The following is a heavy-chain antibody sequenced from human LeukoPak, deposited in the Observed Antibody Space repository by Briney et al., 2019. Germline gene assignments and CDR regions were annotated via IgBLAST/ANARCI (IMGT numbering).Heavy chain of an antibody. CDR3: ASIAVATRNFDY. D-gene: IGHD6-19*01. CDR2: IYYSGST. V-gene: IGHV4-59*01. CDR1: GGSISSYY. J-gene: IGHJ4*02. Sequence: PSETLSLTCTVSGGSISSYYWSWIRQPPGKGLEWIGYIYYSGSTNYSPSLKSRVTISVDTSKNQFSLKLSSVTAADTAVYYCASIAVATRNFDYWGQGTLVTVSS.